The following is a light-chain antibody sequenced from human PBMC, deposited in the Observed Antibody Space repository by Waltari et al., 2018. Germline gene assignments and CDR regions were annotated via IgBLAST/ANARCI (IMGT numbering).Light chain of an antibody. J-gene: IGKJ4*01. CDR1: QSVGRN. CDR3: QQYNNWPALT. V-gene: IGKV3-15*01. Sequence: EIVMTQSPATLSVSPGEGATLSCRASQSVGRNLAWYQQKPGQAPRVLIYGASTRATDIPARFSGSGSGTEFTLTISSLQSEDFVVYFCQQYNNWPALTFGGGTKVEIK. CDR2: GAS.